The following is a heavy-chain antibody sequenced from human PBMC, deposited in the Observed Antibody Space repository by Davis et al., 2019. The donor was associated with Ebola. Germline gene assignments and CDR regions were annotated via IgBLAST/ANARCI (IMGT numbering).Heavy chain of an antibody. J-gene: IGHJ4*02. Sequence: AASVKVSCKASGYTFTSYGISWVRQAPGQGLEWMGWINAGNGNTKYSQKFQGRVTITRDTSASTAYMELSSLRSEDTAVYYCARVSDYVWGSYRYFDYWGQGTLVTVSS. CDR3: ARVSDYVWGSYRYFDY. V-gene: IGHV1-3*01. D-gene: IGHD3-16*02. CDR1: GYTFTSYG. CDR2: INAGNGNT.